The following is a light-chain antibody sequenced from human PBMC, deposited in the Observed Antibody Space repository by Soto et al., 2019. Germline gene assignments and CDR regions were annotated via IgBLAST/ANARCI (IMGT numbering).Light chain of an antibody. CDR2: GAS. CDR3: QQYNDWPPWP. CDR1: QSVSSN. Sequence: IVMKQSPATLSVSPGQRATLSCRASQSVSSNLAWYQQKPGQAPRLLIYGASTRATGIPARFSGSGSGTEFTLTISNLQSEDFAVYYCQQYNDWPPWPFGQGTKVEIK. J-gene: IGKJ1*01. V-gene: IGKV3-15*01.